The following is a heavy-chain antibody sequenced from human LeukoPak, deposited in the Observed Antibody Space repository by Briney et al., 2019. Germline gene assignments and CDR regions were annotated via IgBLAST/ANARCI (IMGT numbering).Heavy chain of an antibody. CDR1: GSSISDNYY. V-gene: IGHV4-38-2*02. CDR3: ARHNYYHFWSTLNWFDP. Sequence: SETLSLTCTIFGSSISDNYYWGWIRRPPGKGLEWIGSVYHSGSTYYNPSLKSQVTLSVDTSNNHFSLKLRSVTAADTAVYYCARHNYYHFWSTLNWFDPWGQGTLVTVSS. CDR2: VYHSGST. J-gene: IGHJ5*02. D-gene: IGHD3-3*01.